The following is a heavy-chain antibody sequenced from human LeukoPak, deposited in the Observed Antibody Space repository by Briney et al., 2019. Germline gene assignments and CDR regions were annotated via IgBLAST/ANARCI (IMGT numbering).Heavy chain of an antibody. J-gene: IGHJ3*02. CDR1: GFTFSTYG. V-gene: IGHV3-33*01. D-gene: IGHD6-6*01. Sequence: GRSLRLSCAASGFTFSTYGMHWVRQAPGKGLEWVAVIWYDGSNKYYADSVKGRFTISRDNSKNTLYLQMNSLRAEDTAVYYCGRDVSSAFDIWGQGTMVTVSS. CDR3: GRDVSSAFDI. CDR2: IWYDGSNK.